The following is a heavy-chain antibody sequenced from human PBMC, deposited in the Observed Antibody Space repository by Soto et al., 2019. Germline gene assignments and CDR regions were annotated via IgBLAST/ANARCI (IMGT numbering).Heavy chain of an antibody. CDR2: IYWDDDK. J-gene: IGHJ6*03. CDR3: AHIVVGDCSSTSCHYDYYYMDV. D-gene: IGHD2-2*01. CDR1: GFSLSTSGVG. Sequence: SGPTLVKPTQTLTLTCTFSGFSLSTSGVGVGWIRQPPGKALEWLALIYWDDDKRYSPSLKSRLTITKDTSKNQVVLTMTNMDPVDTATYYCAHIVVGDCSSTSCHYDYYYMDVWGKGTTVTVSS. V-gene: IGHV2-5*02.